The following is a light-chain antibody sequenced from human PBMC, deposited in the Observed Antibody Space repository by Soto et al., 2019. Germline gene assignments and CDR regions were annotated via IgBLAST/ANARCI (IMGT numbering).Light chain of an antibody. J-gene: IGKJ4*01. CDR3: QQTYTTPLT. CDR2: GAS. Sequence: DIQMTQSPSTLSASVGDRATITCRASQSISSWLAWYQQKPGRAPNLLMYGASSLQSGVPSRFTGSGSGTEFTLTITSLQPGDFATYYCQQTYTTPLTFGGGTKVDIK. CDR1: QSISSW. V-gene: IGKV1-5*01.